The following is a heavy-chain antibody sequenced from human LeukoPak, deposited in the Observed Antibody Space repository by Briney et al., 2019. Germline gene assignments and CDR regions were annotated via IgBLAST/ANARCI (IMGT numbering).Heavy chain of an antibody. CDR2: IYYSGST. CDR3: ARSSGRSPNRDYMDV. Sequence: SETLSLTCAVYGGSFSGYYWSWIRQPPGKGLEWIGSIYYSGSTYYNPSLKSRVAISVDTSKNQFSLKLSSVTAADTAVYYCARSSGRSPNRDYMDVWGKGTTVTISS. V-gene: IGHV4-34*01. CDR1: GGSFSGYY. J-gene: IGHJ6*03. D-gene: IGHD1-14*01.